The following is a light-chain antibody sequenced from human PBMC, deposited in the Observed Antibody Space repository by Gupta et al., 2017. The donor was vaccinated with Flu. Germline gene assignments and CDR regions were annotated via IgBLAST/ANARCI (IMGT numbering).Light chain of an antibody. V-gene: IGKV3-20*01. J-gene: IGKJ1*01. CDR2: GAS. Sequence: ATLSGRASQNFPDRYLAWYEQRPGQAPRLLVYGASSRATGIPDRFSGSGSGTDFTLTISRLEPEDSAVYYCQRYGSSPPWTFGQGTKVEIK. CDR1: QNFPDRY. CDR3: QRYGSSPPWT.